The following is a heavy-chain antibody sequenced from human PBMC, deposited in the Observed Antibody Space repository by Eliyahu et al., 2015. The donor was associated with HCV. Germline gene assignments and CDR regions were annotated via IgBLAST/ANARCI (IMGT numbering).Heavy chain of an antibody. V-gene: IGHV4-30-4*01. CDR3: ARVAHDYGDYIDY. D-gene: IGHD4-17*01. Sequence: QVQLQESGPGLVKPSQTLSLTCTVSGGSSSSGDYYWSWIRQPPGKGLEWIGYIYYSGSTYYNPSLKSRVTISVDTSKNQFSLKLSSVTAADTAVYYCARVAHDYGDYIDYWGQGTLVTVSS. CDR2: IYYSGST. CDR1: GGSSSSGDYY. J-gene: IGHJ4*02.